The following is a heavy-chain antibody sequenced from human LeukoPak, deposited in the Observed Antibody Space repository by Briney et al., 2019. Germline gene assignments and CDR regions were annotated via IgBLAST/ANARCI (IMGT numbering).Heavy chain of an antibody. CDR3: AKSGVVATIIVFDY. Sequence: PGGSLRLSCAASGFTFSSYAMSWVRQPPGKGLEWVASISGSGGSTYYADSMKGRFTTFSANTKNTLYLQMYSLTADETAVYYCAKSGVVATIIVFDYWGQGNLVTVSS. V-gene: IGHV3-23*01. CDR2: ISGSGGST. D-gene: IGHD5-12*01. J-gene: IGHJ4*02. CDR1: GFTFSSYA.